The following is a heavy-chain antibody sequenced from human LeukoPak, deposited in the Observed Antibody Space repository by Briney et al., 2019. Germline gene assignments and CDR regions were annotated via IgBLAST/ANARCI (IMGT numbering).Heavy chain of an antibody. V-gene: IGHV4-31*03. D-gene: IGHD3-10*01. Sequence: PSETLSLTCTVSGGSISSGGYYWSWIRHHPGKGLEWIGYIYYSGSTYYNPSLKSRVTISVDTSKNQFSLNLTSVTAADTAVYYCAREPTMVRGASYFDYWGQGTLVTVSS. J-gene: IGHJ4*02. CDR2: IYYSGST. CDR3: AREPTMVRGASYFDY. CDR1: GGSISSGGYY.